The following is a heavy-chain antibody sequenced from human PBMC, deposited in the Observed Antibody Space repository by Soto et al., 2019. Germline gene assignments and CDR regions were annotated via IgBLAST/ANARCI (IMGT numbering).Heavy chain of an antibody. D-gene: IGHD1-26*01. J-gene: IGHJ3*02. CDR1: GGTFSTYP. CDR3: AREGASIVGATGAFDI. V-gene: IGHV1-69*06. CDR2: ILPMFGTA. Sequence: QMQLVQSGAEVKRPGSSMKVSCTASGGTFSTYPVNWVRQAPGQGLEWMGVILPMFGTANIAQKFQGRVTITADTSTSTVDMELSSLRSEDTAVYYWAREGASIVGATGAFDIWGQGTMVSVSS.